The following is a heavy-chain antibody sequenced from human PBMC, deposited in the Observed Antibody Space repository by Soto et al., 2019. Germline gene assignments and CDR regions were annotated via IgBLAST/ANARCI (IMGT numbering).Heavy chain of an antibody. Sequence: PGGSLRLSCAASGFTFSSYAMSWVRQAPGKGLEWVSAISGSGGSTYYADSVKGRFTISRDNSKNTLYLQMNSLRAEDTAVYYCAKDLSPFYDFRSPMPTSDAFDIWGQGTMVTASS. J-gene: IGHJ3*02. CDR2: ISGSGGST. CDR1: GFTFSSYA. D-gene: IGHD3-3*01. V-gene: IGHV3-23*01. CDR3: AKDLSPFYDFRSPMPTSDAFDI.